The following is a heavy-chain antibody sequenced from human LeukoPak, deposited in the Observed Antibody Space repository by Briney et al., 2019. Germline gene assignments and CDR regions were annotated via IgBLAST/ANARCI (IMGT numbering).Heavy chain of an antibody. J-gene: IGHJ4*02. CDR3: ARHGSYSSSFGYFDY. CDR2: IYTSGST. CDR1: GGSISSYY. V-gene: IGHV4-4*07. Sequence: PSETLSLTCTVSGGSISSYYWSWIRQPAGKGLEWIGRIYTSGSTNYNPSLKSRVTMSVDTSKNQFSLKLSSVTAADTAVYYCARHGSYSSSFGYFDYWGQGTLVTVSS. D-gene: IGHD6-13*01.